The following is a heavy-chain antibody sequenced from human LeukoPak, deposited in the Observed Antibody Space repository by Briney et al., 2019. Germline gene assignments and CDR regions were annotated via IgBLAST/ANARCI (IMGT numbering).Heavy chain of an antibody. D-gene: IGHD3-22*01. J-gene: IGHJ4*02. V-gene: IGHV3-21*06. Sequence: GGSLRLSCAASGLTFSSFSFNWVRQGPGKGLERVSSINTAASYIYYADSVKGRFTISRDNAKNSLYLQMNSLRAEDTGVYYCARLRRNSDKSGFYYYYDYWGQGTLVTVSS. CDR3: ARLRRNSDKSGFYYYYDY. CDR1: GLTFSSFS. CDR2: INTAASYI.